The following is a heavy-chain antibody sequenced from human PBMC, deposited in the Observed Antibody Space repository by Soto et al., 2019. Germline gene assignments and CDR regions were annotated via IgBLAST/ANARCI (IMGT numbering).Heavy chain of an antibody. CDR3: ARHARDYCSSGSCYGSWFDP. J-gene: IGHJ5*02. CDR2: IYYSGST. D-gene: IGHD2-15*01. CDR1: GGSISSSSYY. Sequence: KTSETLSLTCTVSGGSISSSSYYWGWIRQPPGKGLEWIGTIYYSGSTYYNPSLQSRVTISVDTSNNQFSLKLSSLTAADTALYYCARHARDYCSSGSCYGSWFDPWGQGTLVTVSS. V-gene: IGHV4-39*01.